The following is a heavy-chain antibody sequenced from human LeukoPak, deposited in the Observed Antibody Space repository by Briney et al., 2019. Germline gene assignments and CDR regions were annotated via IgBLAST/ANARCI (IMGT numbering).Heavy chain of an antibody. D-gene: IGHD3-10*01. J-gene: IGHJ3*02. Sequence: SENVSLTCTVSGGSISSYYWSWIRQPPGKGLEWIGYIYYSGSTNYNPSLKSRVTISVDTSKNQFSLKLSSVTAADTAVYYCARTGVGDGSGRAFDIWGQGTMVTVSS. CDR2: IYYSGST. CDR1: GGSISSYY. CDR3: ARTGVGDGSGRAFDI. V-gene: IGHV4-59*01.